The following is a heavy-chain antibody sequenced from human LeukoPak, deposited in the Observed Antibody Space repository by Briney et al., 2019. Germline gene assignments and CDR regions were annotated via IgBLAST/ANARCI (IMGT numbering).Heavy chain of an antibody. Sequence: QTGGSLRLSCAVSGFIFSRYTMNWVRQVPGKGLEWVSYISSGGSTIYYADSVKGRFTLSRDNAKNSLYLQMNSLRGEDTAVYYCARLAGYDSSGYFDYWGQGTLVTVSS. CDR3: ARLAGYDSSGYFDY. D-gene: IGHD3-22*01. J-gene: IGHJ4*02. CDR2: ISSGGSTI. V-gene: IGHV3-48*04. CDR1: GFIFSRYT.